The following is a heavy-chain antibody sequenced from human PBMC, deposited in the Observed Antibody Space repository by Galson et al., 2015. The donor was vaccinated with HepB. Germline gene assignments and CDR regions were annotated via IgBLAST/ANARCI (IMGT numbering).Heavy chain of an antibody. CDR2: ISWNSGSI. CDR1: GFTFDDYA. J-gene: IGHJ4*02. D-gene: IGHD3-22*01. V-gene: IGHV3-9*01. Sequence: SLRLSCAASGFTFDDYAMHWVRQAPGKGLEWVSGISWNSGSIGYADSVKGRFTISRDNAKNSLYLQMNSLRAEDTAVYYCAKDVTYYYDSSGYYSPAVFDYWGQGTLVTVSS. CDR3: AKDVTYYYDSSGYYSPAVFDY.